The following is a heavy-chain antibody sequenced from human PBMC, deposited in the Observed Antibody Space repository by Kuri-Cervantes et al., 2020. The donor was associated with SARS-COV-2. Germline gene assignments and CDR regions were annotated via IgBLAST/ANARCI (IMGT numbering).Heavy chain of an antibody. J-gene: IGHJ5*02. Sequence: GESLKISCAASGFTFSSYGMHWVRQAPGKGLEWVAVISYDGSNKYYADSVKGRFTTSRDNSKNTLYLQMNSLRAEDTAVYYCARDLAAVAGGGWFDPWGQGTLVTVSS. D-gene: IGHD6-19*01. CDR3: ARDLAAVAGGGWFDP. CDR1: GFTFSSYG. CDR2: ISYDGSNK. V-gene: IGHV3-30*03.